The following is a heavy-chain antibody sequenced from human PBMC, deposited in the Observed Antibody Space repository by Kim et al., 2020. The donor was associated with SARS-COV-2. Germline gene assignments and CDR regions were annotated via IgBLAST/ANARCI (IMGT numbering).Heavy chain of an antibody. Sequence: ADSVKGPLTLSRDISQNTVRLQMDSLRAEDTAVFYCAKPAVGRGKSFGFDSWGQGTLVTVSS. J-gene: IGHJ4*02. V-gene: IGHV3-23*01. D-gene: IGHD5-18*01. CDR3: AKPAVGRGKSFGFDS.